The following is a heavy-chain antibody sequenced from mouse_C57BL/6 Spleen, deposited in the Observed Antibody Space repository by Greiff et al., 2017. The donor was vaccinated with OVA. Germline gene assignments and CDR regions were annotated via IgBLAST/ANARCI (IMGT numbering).Heavy chain of an antibody. CDR3: ARRGSRYYFDY. CDR2: IYPSDSET. J-gene: IGHJ2*01. V-gene: IGHV1-61*01. D-gene: IGHD1-1*01. CDR1: GYTFTSYW. Sequence: VQLQQSGAELVRPGSSVKLSCKASGYTFTSYWMDWVKQRPGQGLEWIGNIYPSDSETHYNQKFKDKATLTVDKSSSTAYMQLSSLTSEDSAVYYCARRGSRYYFDYWGQGTTLTVSS.